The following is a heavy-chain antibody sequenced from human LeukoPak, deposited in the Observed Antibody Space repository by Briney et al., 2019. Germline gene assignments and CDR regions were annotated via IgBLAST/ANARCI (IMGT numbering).Heavy chain of an antibody. D-gene: IGHD2-15*01. CDR3: ARDNIVVVVAATRSYYYYMDV. J-gene: IGHJ6*03. CDR1: GFTFSSYS. CDR2: ISSSSSYI. V-gene: IGHV3-21*01. Sequence: GGSLRLSYAASGFTFSSYSMNWVRQAPGKGLEWVSSISSSSSYIYYADSVKGRFTISRDNAKNSLYLQMNSLRAEDTAVHYCARDNIVVVVAATRSYYYYMDVWGKGTTVTVSS.